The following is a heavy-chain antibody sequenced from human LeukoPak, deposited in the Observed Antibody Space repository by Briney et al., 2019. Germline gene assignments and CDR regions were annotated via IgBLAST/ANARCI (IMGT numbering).Heavy chain of an antibody. J-gene: IGHJ4*02. D-gene: IGHD6-19*01. CDR2: IRYDGNNK. Sequence: GGSLRLSCAASGFPFSDYVMHWVRQAPGKGLEWVAVIRYDGNNKYYADSVKGRFTISRDNSKNMLYLQMNSLGTEDTAVYYCARLHHRASSGWGQGTLVTVSS. V-gene: IGHV3-30*02. CDR1: GFPFSDYV. CDR3: ARLHHRASSG.